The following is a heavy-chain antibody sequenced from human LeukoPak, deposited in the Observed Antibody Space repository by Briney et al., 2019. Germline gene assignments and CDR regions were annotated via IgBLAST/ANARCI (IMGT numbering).Heavy chain of an antibody. CDR1: GGSISSSSYY. CDR2: IYYSGST. V-gene: IGHV4-39*01. J-gene: IGHJ6*03. D-gene: IGHD1-14*01. Sequence: PSETLSLTCTVSGGSISSSSYYWGWIRQSPGKGLEWIGSIYYSGSTYYNPSLKSRVTISVDTSKNQFSLKLSSVTAADTAVYYCASRYKYYYYMDVWGKGTTVTVSS. CDR3: ASRYKYYYYMDV.